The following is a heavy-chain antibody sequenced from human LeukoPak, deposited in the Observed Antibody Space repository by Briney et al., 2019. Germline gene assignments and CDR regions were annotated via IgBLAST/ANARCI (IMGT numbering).Heavy chain of an antibody. CDR2: INHSGST. CDR3: ARGRGIVATISRYYYYYCMDV. D-gene: IGHD5-12*01. CDR1: GGSFSGYY. J-gene: IGHJ6*03. V-gene: IGHV4-34*01. Sequence: SETLSLTCAVYGGSFSGYYWSWIRQPPGKGLEWIGEINHSGSTNYNPSLKSRVTISVDTSKNQFSLKLSSVTAADTAVYYCARGRGIVATISRYYYYYCMDVWGKGTTVTVSS.